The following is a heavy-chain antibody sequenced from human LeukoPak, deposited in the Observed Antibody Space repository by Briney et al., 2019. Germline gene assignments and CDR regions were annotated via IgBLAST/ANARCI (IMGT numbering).Heavy chain of an antibody. D-gene: IGHD6-13*01. CDR1: GGSISGHY. CDR3: ARQGYSSSLDY. CDR2: IHYTGKP. Sequence: SETLSLTCSVSGGSISGHYWTWLRQPPGKGLEGIGQIHYTGKPDYNPSLKSRITISVDTSKNQVSLQVSSVTAADTAVYYCARQGYSSSLDYWGQGTLVTVSS. J-gene: IGHJ4*02. V-gene: IGHV4-59*08.